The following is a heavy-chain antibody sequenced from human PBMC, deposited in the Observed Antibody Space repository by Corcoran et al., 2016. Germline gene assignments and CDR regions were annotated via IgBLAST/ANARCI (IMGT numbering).Heavy chain of an antibody. CDR3: APNGCSSSSDCYGIMGNWCDP. V-gene: IGHV4-39*01. J-gene: IGHJ5*02. CDR1: GGSISSSSYY. CDR2: IHNSGST. D-gene: IGHD2-21*02. Sequence: QLQLQESGPGLVKPSETLSLTCTVSGGSISSSSYYWGWIRQPPGKGLEWIGSIHNSGSTHYNPSLKSQVTISVDTSKNQFSLKLTSVTAADTAGVYCAPNGCSSSSDCYGIMGNWCDPWGQGTLVTVSS.